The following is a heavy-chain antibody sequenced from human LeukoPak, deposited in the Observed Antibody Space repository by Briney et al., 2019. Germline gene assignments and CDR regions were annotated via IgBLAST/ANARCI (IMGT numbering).Heavy chain of an antibody. CDR3: APYKESWGAFDI. J-gene: IGHJ3*02. CDR1: GYTFTSYA. Sequence: ASVKVSCKASGYTFTSYAMNWVRQAPGQGLEWMGWINPNSGGTNYAQEFQGRVTMTRDTSISTAYMELSKLRSDDTAVYYCAPYKESWGAFDIWGQGTMVTVSS. CDR2: INPNSGGT. D-gene: IGHD7-27*01. V-gene: IGHV1-2*02.